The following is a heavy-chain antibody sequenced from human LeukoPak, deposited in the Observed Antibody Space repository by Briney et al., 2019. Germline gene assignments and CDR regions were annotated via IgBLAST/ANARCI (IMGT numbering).Heavy chain of an antibody. D-gene: IGHD3-10*01. CDR1: GGSISSYY. Sequence: TSETLSLTCTVSGGSISSYYWSWIRQPTGKGLEWIGYIYYSGSTNYNPSLKSRVTISVDTSKNQFSLKLSSVTAADTAVYYCARDDNYGSGSFLDWGQGTLVTVSS. J-gene: IGHJ4*02. CDR3: ARDDNYGSGSFLD. CDR2: IYYSGST. V-gene: IGHV4-59*01.